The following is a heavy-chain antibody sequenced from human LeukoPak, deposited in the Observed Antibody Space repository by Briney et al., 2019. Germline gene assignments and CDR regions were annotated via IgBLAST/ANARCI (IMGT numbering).Heavy chain of an antibody. D-gene: IGHD5-12*01. Sequence: GGSLRLSCATSGFTLSSYWMHWVRQAPGKGLEWLSRINSDGVSTSYADSVKGRFTISRDNAKNTLYLRMNSLRAEDTAIYYCARKPLSGGYGGTIDYWGQGTLVTVSS. CDR3: ARKPLSGGYGGTIDY. V-gene: IGHV3-74*01. J-gene: IGHJ4*02. CDR2: INSDGVST. CDR1: GFTLSSYW.